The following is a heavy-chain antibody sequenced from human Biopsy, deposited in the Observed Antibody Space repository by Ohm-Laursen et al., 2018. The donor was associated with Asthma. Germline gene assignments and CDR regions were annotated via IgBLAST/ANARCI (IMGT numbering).Heavy chain of an antibody. V-gene: IGHV3-9*01. CDR2: ISWNSGTI. J-gene: IGHJ6*02. CDR1: GFTFSSYP. CDR3: ARDMGAGPNQPPSGSGSSHLYGMDV. D-gene: IGHD3-10*01. Sequence: SLRLSCAASGFTFSSYPMNWVRQAPGKGLEWVSGISWNSGTIGYADSVKGRFTISRDNAKNSLYLQMNSLGPEDTAVYYCARDMGAGPNQPPSGSGSSHLYGMDVWGQGTTVTVSS.